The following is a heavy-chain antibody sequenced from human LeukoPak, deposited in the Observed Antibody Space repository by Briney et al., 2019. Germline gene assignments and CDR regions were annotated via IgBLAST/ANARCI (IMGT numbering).Heavy chain of an antibody. V-gene: IGHV3-23*01. CDR2: ISGSGGST. Sequence: GGSLRLSCAASGFTFSIYAMSWVRQAPGKGLEWVSAISGSGGSTYYTDSVKGRFTISRDNSKNTLYLQMNSLRAEDTAVYYCARAHNWKYGTFDYWGQGTLVTVSS. CDR3: ARAHNWKYGTFDY. D-gene: IGHD1-7*01. CDR1: GFTFSIYA. J-gene: IGHJ4*02.